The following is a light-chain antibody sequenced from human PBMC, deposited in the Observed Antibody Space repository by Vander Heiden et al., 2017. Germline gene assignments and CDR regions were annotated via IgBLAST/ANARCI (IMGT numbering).Light chain of an antibody. CDR1: SSDVGSYNL. V-gene: IGLV2-23*03. CDR3: CSYAGSSTFDVV. CDR2: EGS. J-gene: IGLJ2*01. Sequence: QYALTQPASVSGSPGQSITISCTGTSSDVGSYNLVSWYQQHPGKPPKLMIYEGSKRPSGVSNRFSGSKSGNTASLTISGLQAEDEADYYCCSYAGSSTFDVVFGGGTKLTVL.